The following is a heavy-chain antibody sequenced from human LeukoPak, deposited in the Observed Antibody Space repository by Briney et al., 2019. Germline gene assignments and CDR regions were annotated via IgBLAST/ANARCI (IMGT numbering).Heavy chain of an antibody. J-gene: IGHJ6*03. CDR2: ISSSSTI. V-gene: IGHV3-48*04. CDR3: ARDPTTDYYMDV. CDR1: GFTFSSYS. D-gene: IGHD1-1*01. Sequence: GGSLRLSCAASGFTFSSYSMNWVRQAPGKGLEWVSYISSSSTIYYADSVKGRFTISRDNAKNSPYLQMNSLRAEDTAVYYCARDPTTDYYMDVWGKGTTVTVSS.